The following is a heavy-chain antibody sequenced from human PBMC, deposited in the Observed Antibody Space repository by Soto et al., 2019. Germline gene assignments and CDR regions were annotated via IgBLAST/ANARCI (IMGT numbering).Heavy chain of an antibody. Sequence: PGGSLMLYCQAPGYSFSNFLIAWVRQMPGEGLEWLGIIYPDDSDTRYSPSFLGQVTISADKSIKTTYRQLSSLKASDTAIDCCASSLLVTSTLNYFDLWGQGTLVTVSS. D-gene: IGHD3-10*01. V-gene: IGHV5-51*01. CDR2: IYPDDSDT. CDR1: GYSFSNFL. J-gene: IGHJ4*02. CDR3: ASSLLVTSTLNYFDL.